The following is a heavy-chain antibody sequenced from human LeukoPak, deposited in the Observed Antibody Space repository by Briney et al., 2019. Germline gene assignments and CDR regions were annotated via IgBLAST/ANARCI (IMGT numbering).Heavy chain of an antibody. Sequence: GGSLRLSCAASGFTVSSNYMSWVRQAPGKGLEWVSVIYSGGSTYYADSVKGRFTISRDNSKNTLYLQMNSLRAEDTALYYCAKPRSISRYCPNGVCYDFDYWGQGTLVTVSS. D-gene: IGHD2-8*01. V-gene: IGHV3-66*04. CDR1: GFTVSSNY. CDR2: IYSGGST. CDR3: AKPRSISRYCPNGVCYDFDY. J-gene: IGHJ4*02.